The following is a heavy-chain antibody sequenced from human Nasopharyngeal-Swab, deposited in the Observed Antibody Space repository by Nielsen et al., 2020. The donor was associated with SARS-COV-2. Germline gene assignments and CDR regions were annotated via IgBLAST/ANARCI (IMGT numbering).Heavy chain of an antibody. V-gene: IGHV3-7*01. D-gene: IGHD3-9*01. Sequence: GESLKISCAASGFTFSNSWMSWVRQAPGKGLEWVANIKQDGSKKYYVDSVKGRFTISRDNAKNSLYLQMNSLRDEDTAVYYCASTKYDINWGQGTLVTVSS. CDR3: ASTKYDIN. CDR2: IKQDGSKK. CDR1: GFTFSNSW. J-gene: IGHJ1*01.